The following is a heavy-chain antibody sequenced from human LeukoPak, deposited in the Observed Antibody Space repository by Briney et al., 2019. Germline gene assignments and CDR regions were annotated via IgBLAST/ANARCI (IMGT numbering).Heavy chain of an antibody. V-gene: IGHV3-30-3*01. J-gene: IGHJ4*02. D-gene: IGHD3-3*01. CDR1: GFIFRSSA. Sequence: RAGGSLRLSCAASGFIFRSSAMHWVRQAPGKGLEWVAVISFDGTNTYYADSVKGRFTISRDDSKNTLYLQLNSLRGEDTAVYYCARGGEAFDYWGQGTQVTVSS. CDR3: ARGGEAFDY. CDR2: ISFDGTNT.